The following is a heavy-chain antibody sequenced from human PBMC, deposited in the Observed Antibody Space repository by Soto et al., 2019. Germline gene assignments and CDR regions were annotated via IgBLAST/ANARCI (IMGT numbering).Heavy chain of an antibody. CDR3: ARASSSSSAADY. Sequence: QVQLQESGPGLVKPSQTLSLTCNVSGESISSGGYYWSWIRHHPGKGLEWIGYIYDTESAYYNPSLKSRVXXXMXPSKNQFAMRLSSVTAADTAVYYCARASSSSSAADYWGQGILGTVSS. D-gene: IGHD6-6*01. V-gene: IGHV4-31*03. J-gene: IGHJ4*02. CDR2: IYDTESA. CDR1: GESISSGGYY.